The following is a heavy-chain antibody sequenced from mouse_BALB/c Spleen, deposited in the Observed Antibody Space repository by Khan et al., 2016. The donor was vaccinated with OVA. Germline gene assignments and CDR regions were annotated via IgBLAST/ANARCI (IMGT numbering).Heavy chain of an antibody. V-gene: IGHV5-6-3*01. CDR3: ARMARTIN. J-gene: IGHJ2*01. CDR1: GFTFSNYG. CDR2: INTNGGST. Sequence: EVQLQESGAGLVQPGGSLKLSCAASGFTFSNYGMSWVRQTPDKRLELVATINTNGGSTYYPDSVKGRFTITRDNAKNTLYLQLSSLKSEDTAMYYCARMARTINWGQGTTLTVSS.